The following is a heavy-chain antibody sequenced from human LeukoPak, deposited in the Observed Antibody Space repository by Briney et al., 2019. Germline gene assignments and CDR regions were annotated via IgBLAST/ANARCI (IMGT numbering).Heavy chain of an antibody. Sequence: ASVKVSCKASGYTFTSYDINWVRQATGQGLEWMGWMNPNSGNTSYAQKFQGRDTMTRKTSISSAYMELSSLRSEDTAVDYCARRFSGSGSPITYWGQGTLVTVSS. CDR1: GYTFTSYD. J-gene: IGHJ4*02. CDR2: MNPNSGNT. V-gene: IGHV1-8*01. CDR3: ARRFSGSGSPITY. D-gene: IGHD3-10*01.